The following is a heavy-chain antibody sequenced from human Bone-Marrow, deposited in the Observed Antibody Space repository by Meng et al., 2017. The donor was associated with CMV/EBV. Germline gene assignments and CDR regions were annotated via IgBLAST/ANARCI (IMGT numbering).Heavy chain of an antibody. Sequence: GESLKISCAASGFTFDDYGMSWVRQAPGKGLEWVSGINWNGGSTGYADSVKGRFTISRDNAKNSLYLQMNSLRAEDTAVYYCARERTTAVNDAFDIWGQGTMVTVSS. V-gene: IGHV3-20*04. D-gene: IGHD1-7*01. CDR3: ARERTTAVNDAFDI. J-gene: IGHJ3*02. CDR2: INWNGGST. CDR1: GFTFDDYG.